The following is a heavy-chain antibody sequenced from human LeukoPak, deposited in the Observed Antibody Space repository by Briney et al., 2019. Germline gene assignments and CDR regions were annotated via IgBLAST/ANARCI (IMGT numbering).Heavy chain of an antibody. J-gene: IGHJ5*02. D-gene: IGHD2-2*01. CDR3: ARDLLYCSSTSCRNNWFDP. Sequence: SQTLSLTCTVSGGSISSGDYYWSWIRQPPGKGLEWIGYIYYSGSTYYNPSLKSRVTISVDASKNQFSLKLSSVTAADTAVYYCARDLLYCSSTSCRNNWFDPWGQGTLVTVSS. CDR2: IYYSGST. CDR1: GGSISSGDYY. V-gene: IGHV4-30-4*08.